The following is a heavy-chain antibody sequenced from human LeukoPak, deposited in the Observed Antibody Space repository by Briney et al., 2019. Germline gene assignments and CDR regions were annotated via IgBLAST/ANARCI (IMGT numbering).Heavy chain of an antibody. Sequence: SSETLSLTCTVSGGTISSYYWSWIRQPPGKGLEWIGYIYYSGSTNYNPSLKSRVTKSVDPSKNQFSLKLSSVTAADTAVYYCARGPGWFDPWGQGTLVTVSS. CDR3: ARGPGWFDP. D-gene: IGHD3-10*01. V-gene: IGHV4-59*01. J-gene: IGHJ5*02. CDR1: GGTISSYY. CDR2: IYYSGST.